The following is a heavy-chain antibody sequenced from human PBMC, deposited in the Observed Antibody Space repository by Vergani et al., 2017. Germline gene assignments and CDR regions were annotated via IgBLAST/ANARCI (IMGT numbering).Heavy chain of an antibody. J-gene: IGHJ6*03. CDR2: IIPIFGTA. Sequence: QVQLVQSGAEVKKPGSSVKVSCKASGGTFSSYAISWVRQAPGQGLEWMGGIIPIFGTANYAQKFQGRVTITADKSTSTAYMELSSLRCEDTAVYYCAGGAHYDCGSGYYCYYMDGGGEGRTVTVS. D-gene: IGHD3-3*01. CDR1: GGTFSSYA. V-gene: IGHV1-69*06. CDR3: AGGAHYDCGSGYYCYYMDG.